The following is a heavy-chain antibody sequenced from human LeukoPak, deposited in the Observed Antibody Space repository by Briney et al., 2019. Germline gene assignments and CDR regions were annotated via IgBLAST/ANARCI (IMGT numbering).Heavy chain of an antibody. CDR2: LYSGGST. J-gene: IGHJ6*02. CDR1: GFTVSTNY. Sequence: GGSLRLSCAASGFTVSTNYWSWVRQAPGKGLEWVSVLYSGGSTFYADSVKGRFTISRDNSKNTLYLRVDSLRAEDTAVYYCAQETPVTARAMAVWGQGATVTVSS. V-gene: IGHV3-66*01. D-gene: IGHD4-17*01. CDR3: AQETPVTARAMAV.